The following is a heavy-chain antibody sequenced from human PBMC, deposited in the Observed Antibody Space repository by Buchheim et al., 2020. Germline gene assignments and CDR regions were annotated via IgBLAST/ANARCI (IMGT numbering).Heavy chain of an antibody. CDR2: INPRNGVT. V-gene: IGHV1-2*02. D-gene: IGHD1-20*01. CDR3: AREDNWKPTSFDG. J-gene: IGHJ4*02. CDR1: GYTFTAYY. Sequence: QVHLVQSGPEVKKPGASVKVSCRSSGYTFTAYYIHWVRQAPGQGLEWMGWINPRNGVTNYAPKFQDMVTMTRDTSVMTVYMELRSLRSDDTARYYCAREDNWKPTSFDGWGQGTL.